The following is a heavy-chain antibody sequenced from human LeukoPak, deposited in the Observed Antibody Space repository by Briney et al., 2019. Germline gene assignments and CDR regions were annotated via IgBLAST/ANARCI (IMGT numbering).Heavy chain of an antibody. D-gene: IGHD3-9*01. CDR2: ISGSGGST. CDR1: GFTFSSYA. CDR3: AKAYYDILTRYNAPDAFDI. V-gene: IGHV3-23*01. J-gene: IGHJ3*02. Sequence: GASLRLSCAASGFTFSSYAMSWVRQAPGKGLEWVSAISGSGGSTYYADSVKGRFTISRDNSKNTLYLQMNNLRAEETAVYYCAKAYYDILTRYNAPDAFDIWGEGTMVTVSS.